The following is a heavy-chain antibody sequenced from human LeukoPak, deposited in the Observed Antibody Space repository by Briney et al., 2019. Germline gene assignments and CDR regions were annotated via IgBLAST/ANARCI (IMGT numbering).Heavy chain of an antibody. CDR2: IYTSGST. J-gene: IGHJ5*02. CDR3: ARGRQQLRP. Sequence: PSETLSLTCTVSGGSISSGSYYWSWIRQPAGKGLEWIGRIYTSGSTNYSPSLKSRVTISVDTSKNQFSLKLSSVTAADTAVYYCARGRQQLRPWGQGTLVTVSS. D-gene: IGHD6-13*01. CDR1: GGSISSGSYY. V-gene: IGHV4-61*02.